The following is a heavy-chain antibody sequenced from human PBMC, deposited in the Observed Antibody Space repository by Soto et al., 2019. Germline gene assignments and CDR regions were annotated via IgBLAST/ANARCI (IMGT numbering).Heavy chain of an antibody. Sequence: SGPTLVNPTQTLTLTCTFSGFSLSTSGMRVNWIRQPPGTALEWLARIDWDDDKFYSTSLKTRLTISKDTSKNQVVLTMTNMDHVDTATYYCARSFCYDSSGYRQFDYWGQGNLGAVSS. V-gene: IGHV2-70*04. CDR1: GFSLSTSGMR. CDR3: ARSFCYDSSGYRQFDY. J-gene: IGHJ4*02. D-gene: IGHD3-22*01. CDR2: IDWDDDK.